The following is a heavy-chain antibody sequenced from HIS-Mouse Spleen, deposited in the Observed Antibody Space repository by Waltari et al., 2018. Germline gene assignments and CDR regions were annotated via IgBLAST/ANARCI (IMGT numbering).Heavy chain of an antibody. V-gene: IGHV4-39*07. CDR1: GGSISSSSYY. Sequence: QLQLQESGPGLVKPSETLSLTCTVSGGSISSSSYYWGWIRQPPGKGLEWIGSIYFSGSTDYNPSLKSRVTISVATSKNQFSLKLSSVTAADTAVYYCAREDSGYSGYPDYWGQGTLVTVSS. J-gene: IGHJ4*02. CDR3: AREDSGYSGYPDY. CDR2: IYFSGST. D-gene: IGHD5-12*01.